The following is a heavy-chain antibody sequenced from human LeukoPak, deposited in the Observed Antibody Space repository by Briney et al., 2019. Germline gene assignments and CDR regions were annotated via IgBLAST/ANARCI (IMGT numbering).Heavy chain of an antibody. CDR3: ARHRSSPLYYFDY. D-gene: IGHD6-13*01. CDR1: GGSISSSSYY. CDR2: IYYSGST. Sequence: SATLSLTCTVSGGSISSSSYYWGWIRQPPGKGLEWIGSIYYSGSTYYNPSLKSRVTISVDTSKNQFSLKLSSVTAADTAVYYCARHRSSPLYYFDYWGQGTLVTVSS. J-gene: IGHJ4*02. V-gene: IGHV4-39*01.